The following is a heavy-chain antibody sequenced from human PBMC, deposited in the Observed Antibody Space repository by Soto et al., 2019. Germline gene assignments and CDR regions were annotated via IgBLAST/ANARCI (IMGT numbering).Heavy chain of an antibody. CDR1: GVSVSSGSYY. CDR2: VYHSGST. CDR3: ARELTTATANVNWFDP. D-gene: IGHD4-4*01. J-gene: IGHJ5*02. Sequence: QVQLQESGPGLVKPLETLSLTCSVSGVSVSSGSYYWSWIRQPPGKGLEWIGYVYHSGSTKYNPSLESRVTISVDTSKNQFSLTVRSVTAADTALYYCARELTTATANVNWFDPWGQGILVTVSS. V-gene: IGHV4-61*01.